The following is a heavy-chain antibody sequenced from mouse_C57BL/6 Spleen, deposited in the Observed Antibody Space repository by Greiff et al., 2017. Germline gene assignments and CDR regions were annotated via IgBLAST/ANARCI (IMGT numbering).Heavy chain of an antibody. CDR3: ARMDLITTVVDTEPYAMDY. CDR2: IWSGGST. CDR1: GFSLTSYG. Sequence: QVQLQQSGPGLVQPSQSLSITCTVSGFSLTSYGVHWVRQSPGKGLEWLGVIWSGGSTDYNAAFISRLSISKDNSKSQVFFKMNSLQADDTAIYYCARMDLITTVVDTEPYAMDYWGQGTSVTVSS. V-gene: IGHV2-2*01. J-gene: IGHJ4*01. D-gene: IGHD1-1*01.